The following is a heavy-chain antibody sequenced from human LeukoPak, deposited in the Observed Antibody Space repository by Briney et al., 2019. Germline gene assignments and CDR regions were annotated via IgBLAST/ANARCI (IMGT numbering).Heavy chain of an antibody. V-gene: IGHV4-38-2*02. CDR1: GYSISSGDY. Sequence: SETLSLTCSVSGYSISSGDYWGWIRQPPGKGLEWIRSIYHSGSTYYNPSLKSRVTISLDTSKNQFSLKLSSVTAADTAVYYCARVACSGGSCYQPQIQLHYYFDYWGQGTLVTVSS. D-gene: IGHD2-15*01. J-gene: IGHJ4*02. CDR2: IYHSGST. CDR3: ARVACSGGSCYQPQIQLHYYFDY.